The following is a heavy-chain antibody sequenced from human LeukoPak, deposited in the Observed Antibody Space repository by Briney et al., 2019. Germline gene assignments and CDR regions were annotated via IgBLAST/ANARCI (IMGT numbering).Heavy chain of an antibody. CDR1: GFTFSSFA. CDR2: LSGSGTNT. Sequence: GGSLRLSCAASGFTFSSFAMSWVRQAPGKGLEWVSALSGSGTNTYFADSVKGRFTISRDNSKNTLYLQMSSLRVEDTAVYYCARWDYYGRGAFDIWGQGTMVTVSS. CDR3: ARWDYYGRGAFDI. J-gene: IGHJ3*02. V-gene: IGHV3-23*01. D-gene: IGHD3-10*01.